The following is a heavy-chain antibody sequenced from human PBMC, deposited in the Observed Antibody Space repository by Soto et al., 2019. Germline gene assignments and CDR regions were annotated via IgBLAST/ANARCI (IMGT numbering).Heavy chain of an antibody. V-gene: IGHV3-9*01. CDR3: AKDRRIAVAGGHFDY. CDR1: GFTFDDYA. Sequence: EVQLVESGGGLVQPGRSLRLSCAASGFTFDDYAMHWVRQAPGKGLEWVSGISWNSGSIGYADSVKGRFTISRDNAKNSLYLQMNSLRAEDTAFYYCAKDRRIAVAGGHFDYWGQGTLVTVSS. CDR2: ISWNSGSI. D-gene: IGHD6-19*01. J-gene: IGHJ4*02.